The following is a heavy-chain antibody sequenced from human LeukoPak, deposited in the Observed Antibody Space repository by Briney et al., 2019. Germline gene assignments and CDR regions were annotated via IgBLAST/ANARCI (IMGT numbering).Heavy chain of an antibody. CDR2: IKQDGSEK. CDR1: GFSFRTFW. V-gene: IGHV3-7*03. CDR3: ARVGSFTHQWSG. J-gene: IGHJ4*02. Sequence: PGGSLRLSCAGSGFSFRTFWMSWVRQAPGKGLEWVANIKQDGSEKYYVDSVKGRFTISRENAKNSVYLQMNSLRAEDTAVYYCARVGSFTHQWSGWGQGTLVIVSS. D-gene: IGHD2-15*01.